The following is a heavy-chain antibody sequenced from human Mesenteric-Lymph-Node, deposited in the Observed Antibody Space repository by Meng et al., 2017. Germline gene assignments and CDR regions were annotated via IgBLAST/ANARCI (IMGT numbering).Heavy chain of an antibody. V-gene: IGHV4-4*07. CDR2: IYTSGST. Sequence: SETLSLTCTVSGGSISSYYWRWIRQPAGKGLEWIGRIYTSGSTNYNPSLKSRVTMSVDTSKNQFSLKLSSVTAADTAVYYWARDEGKWELLPGYYYYGMDVWGQGTTVTVSS. J-gene: IGHJ6*02. D-gene: IGHD1-26*01. CDR1: GGSISSYY. CDR3: ARDEGKWELLPGYYYYGMDV.